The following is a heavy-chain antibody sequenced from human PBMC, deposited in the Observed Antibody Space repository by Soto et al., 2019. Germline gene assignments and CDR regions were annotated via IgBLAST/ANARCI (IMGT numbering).Heavy chain of an antibody. J-gene: IGHJ6*03. D-gene: IGHD4-17*01. Sequence: GGSLRLSCAASGFTVSSNYMSWVRQAPGKGLEWVSVIYSGGSTYYADSVKGRFTISRDNSKNTLYLQMNSLRAEDTAVYYCARDTDYGAPGYYYYMDVWGKGTTVTVSS. CDR2: IYSGGST. CDR1: GFTVSSNY. V-gene: IGHV3-66*01. CDR3: ARDTDYGAPGYYYYMDV.